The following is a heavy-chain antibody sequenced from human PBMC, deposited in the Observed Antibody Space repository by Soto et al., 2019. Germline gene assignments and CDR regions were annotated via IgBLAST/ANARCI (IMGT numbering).Heavy chain of an antibody. CDR3: ARALGSALDY. D-gene: IGHD3-16*01. J-gene: IGHJ4*02. CDR1: DGTSRSRGDY. Sequence: TQCLSWTVSDGTSRSRGDYWSWINQHPGKGLECIGYIYYSGSTYYNPSLKSRVTISVDTSKNQFSLKLSSVTAADTAVYYCARALGSALDYWGQGTLVTVSS. CDR2: IYYSGST. V-gene: IGHV4-31*02.